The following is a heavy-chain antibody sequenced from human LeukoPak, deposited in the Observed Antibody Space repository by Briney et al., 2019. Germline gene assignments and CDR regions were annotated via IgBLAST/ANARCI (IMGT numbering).Heavy chain of an antibody. CDR2: IYTSGST. V-gene: IGHV4-4*07. D-gene: IGHD3-10*01. CDR3: ARDISDMVRGVSYYCYSMDV. CDR1: GGAISSYY. J-gene: IGHJ6*01. Sequence: SETLSLTCTVSGGAISSYYWSWIRQPAGKGLEWIGRIYTSGSTNYNPSLKSRVTMSVDTSKNQFSLKPSSVTAADTAVYYCARDISDMVRGVSYYCYSMDVWGQGATVTVSS.